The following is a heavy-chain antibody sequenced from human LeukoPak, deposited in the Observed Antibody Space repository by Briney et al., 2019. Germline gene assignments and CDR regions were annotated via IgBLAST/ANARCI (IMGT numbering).Heavy chain of an antibody. CDR1: GGTFSSYA. J-gene: IGHJ4*02. CDR3: ARDRYDSSGYYLPLF. Sequence: ASVKVSCKASGGTFSSYAISWVRQAPGQGLEWMGGIIPIFGTVNYAQKFQGRVTITADESTSTAYMELSSLRSEDTAVYYCARDRYDSSGYYLPLFWGQGTLVTVSS. CDR2: IIPIFGTV. V-gene: IGHV1-69*13. D-gene: IGHD3-22*01.